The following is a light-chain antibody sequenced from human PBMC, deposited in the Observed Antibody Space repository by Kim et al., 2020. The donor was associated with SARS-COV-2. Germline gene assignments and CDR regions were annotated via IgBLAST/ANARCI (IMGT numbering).Light chain of an antibody. J-gene: IGLJ2*01. CDR1: ELGEKY. CDR3: QVWASSTVV. Sequence: VSPGQTATITCSGDELGEKYVCWYQQKPGQPPVLVIYQDTKRPSGIPERFSGSNSGNTATLTISGAQAMDEADYFCQVWASSTVVFGGWTQLTVL. CDR2: QDT. V-gene: IGLV3-1*01.